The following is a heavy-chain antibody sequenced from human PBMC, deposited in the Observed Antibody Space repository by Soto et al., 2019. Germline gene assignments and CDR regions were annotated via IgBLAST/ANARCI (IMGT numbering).Heavy chain of an antibody. J-gene: IGHJ6*02. Sequence: SETLSLTCTVSGGSISGYYWSWIRQPPGKGLEWIGYIYYSGSTNYNPSLKSRVTISVDTSKNQFSLKLNSVTAADTAVYYCARMISIYPYHYGMAVWGQGTTVTVSS. V-gene: IGHV4-59*08. CDR2: IYYSGST. D-gene: IGHD2-2*01. CDR3: ARMISIYPYHYGMAV. CDR1: GGSISGYY.